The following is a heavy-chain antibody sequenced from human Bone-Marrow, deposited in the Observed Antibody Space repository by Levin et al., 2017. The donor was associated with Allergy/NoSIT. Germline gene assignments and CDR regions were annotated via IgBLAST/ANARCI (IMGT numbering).Heavy chain of an antibody. CDR2: INHSGST. CDR3: ARGPYSSSSGYYYYGMDV. V-gene: IGHV4-34*01. D-gene: IGHD6-6*01. Sequence: SETLSLTCAVYGGSFSGYYWSWIRQPPGKGLEWIGEINHSGSTNYNPSLKSRVTISVDTSKNQFSLKLSSVTAADTAVYYCARGPYSSSSGYYYYGMDVWGQGTTVTVSS. J-gene: IGHJ6*02. CDR1: GGSFSGYY.